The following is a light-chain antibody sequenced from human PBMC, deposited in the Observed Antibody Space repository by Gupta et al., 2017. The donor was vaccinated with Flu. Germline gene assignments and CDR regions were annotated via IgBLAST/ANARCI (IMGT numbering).Light chain of an antibody. CDR2: END. CDR1: TSNIGDNF. V-gene: IGLV1-51*02. CDR3: GTWDGSLNAGV. Sequence: QSALTQPPSASAAPGQRAPISCSGRTSNIGDNFVSRYQQHPRTAPKLLIYENDKRHSGIPDRFSGSKCGTSATLAITGLQTGDGADYYCGTWDGSLNAGVFGGGTKLTVL. J-gene: IGLJ2*01.